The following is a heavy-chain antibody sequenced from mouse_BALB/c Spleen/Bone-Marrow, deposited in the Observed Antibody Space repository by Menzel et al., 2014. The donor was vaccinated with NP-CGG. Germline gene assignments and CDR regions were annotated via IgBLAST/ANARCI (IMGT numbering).Heavy chain of an antibody. Sequence: EVKLVESGGGLVKPGGSLKLSCAASGFTFXYYAMSWVRQSPEKRLEWVAEISSGGSYTCYADTVTGRFTISRDNATNPLYLETGSLRSEDRAMYYCARDRGDYWGQGTSVTASS. V-gene: IGHV5-9-4*01. J-gene: IGHJ4*01. CDR2: ISSGGSYT. CDR3: ARDRGDY. D-gene: IGHD3-1*01. CDR1: GFTFXYYA.